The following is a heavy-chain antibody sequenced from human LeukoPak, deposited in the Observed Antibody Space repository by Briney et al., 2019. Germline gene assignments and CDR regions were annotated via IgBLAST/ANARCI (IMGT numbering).Heavy chain of an antibody. D-gene: IGHD2-15*01. J-gene: IGHJ3*02. CDR3: ARPYCSGGSCSDAFDI. CDR2: IYYSGST. Sequence: SEIMSLTCTVSVGFISSSMYYLRWIRQPPGKGLEWIGSIYYSGSTYYNPSLKSRVTISVDTSKNQFSLKLSSVTAADTAVYYCARPYCSGGSCSDAFDIWGQETMVTVSS. CDR1: VGFISSSMYY. V-gene: IGHV4-39*01.